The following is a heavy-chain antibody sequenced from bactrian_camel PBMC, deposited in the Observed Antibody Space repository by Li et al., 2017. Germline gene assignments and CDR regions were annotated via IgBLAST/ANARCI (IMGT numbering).Heavy chain of an antibody. J-gene: IGHJ4*01. V-gene: IGHV3S40*01. CDR2: INSNGGTT. CDR3: ANLDGHY. CDR1: GFTGGKYD. Sequence: QLVESGGGLVQPGGSLRLSCAAFGFTGGKYDMSWVRQALGKGLEWVSGINSNGGTTYYPDFVNGRFTISRDNAKNTVTLQLNSLKTEDTAMYYCANLDGHYWGQGTQVTVS.